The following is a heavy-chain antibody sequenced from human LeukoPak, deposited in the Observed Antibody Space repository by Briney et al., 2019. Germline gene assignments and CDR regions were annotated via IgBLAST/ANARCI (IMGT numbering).Heavy chain of an antibody. J-gene: IGHJ4*02. CDR1: GGSISSGGYY. CDR2: IYHSGST. D-gene: IGHD3-10*01. CDR3: ASQKGGYYGSGMLFDY. V-gene: IGHV4-30-2*01. Sequence: SETLSLTCTVSGGSISSGGYYWSWIRQPPGKGLEWIGYIYHSGSTYYNPSLKSRVTISVDRSKNQFSLKLSSVTAADTAVYYCASQKGGYYGSGMLFDYWGQGTLVTVSS.